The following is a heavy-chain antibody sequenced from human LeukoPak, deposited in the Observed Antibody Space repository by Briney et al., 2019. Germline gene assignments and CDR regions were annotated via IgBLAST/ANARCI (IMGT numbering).Heavy chain of an antibody. V-gene: IGHV1-24*01. CDR1: GYTLTELS. CDR2: FDSEDGET. CDR3: AIVFAVAGLDS. Sequence: ASVTVSCTVSGYTLTELSMHWVRQAPGKGLEWMGGFDSEDGETIYAQKFQGRVTMTEDTSTDTAYMELSSLRSEDTAVYYCAIVFAVAGLDSWGQGTLVTVSS. J-gene: IGHJ4*02. D-gene: IGHD6-19*01.